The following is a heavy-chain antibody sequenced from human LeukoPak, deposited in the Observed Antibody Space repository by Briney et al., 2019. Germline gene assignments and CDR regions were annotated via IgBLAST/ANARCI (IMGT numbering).Heavy chain of an antibody. CDR3: ASGSYSRPFDY. V-gene: IGHV3-48*01. CDR2: ISSSSSNI. J-gene: IGHJ4*02. Sequence: GGSLRLSCAASGFTFSSYSMNWVRQAPGKGLEWVSYISSSSSNIYYADSVKGRFTISRDNAKNSLYLQMNSLRAEDTAVYYCASGSYSRPFDYWGQGTLVTVSS. CDR1: GFTFSSYS. D-gene: IGHD1-26*01.